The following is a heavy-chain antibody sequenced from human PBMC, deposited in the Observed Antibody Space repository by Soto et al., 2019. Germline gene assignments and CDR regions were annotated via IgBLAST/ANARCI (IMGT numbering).Heavy chain of an antibody. V-gene: IGHV1-69*02. J-gene: IGHJ4*02. CDR2: FIPILDMA. D-gene: IGHD2-21*01. CDR3: AITYCRDNSCPRDFDF. Sequence: QVQVVQSGAEVKKPESSVKVSCKPSGGTFNTYTVNWVRLAPGHGLEWMGRFIPILDMANYAQKFQDRVTLPAARSTFTAYMELNSLTSDDTAVYYCAITYCRDNSCPRDFDFWGPGTRVTVSS. CDR1: GGTFNTYT.